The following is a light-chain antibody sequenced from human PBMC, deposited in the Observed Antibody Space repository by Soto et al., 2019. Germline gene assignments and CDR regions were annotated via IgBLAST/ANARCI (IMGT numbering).Light chain of an antibody. CDR1: SGHSHYT. CDR2: LKGSGTY. CDR3: ETWDSSSWV. J-gene: IGLJ3*02. Sequence: QPVLTQSSSASASLGSSVKLTCALSSGHSHYTIAWHQQQPGEAPRFLMKLKGSGTYNKGSGVPDRFSGSSSGADRYLTISTVQFDDEADYYCETWDSSSWVFGGGTKLTVL. V-gene: IGLV4-60*02.